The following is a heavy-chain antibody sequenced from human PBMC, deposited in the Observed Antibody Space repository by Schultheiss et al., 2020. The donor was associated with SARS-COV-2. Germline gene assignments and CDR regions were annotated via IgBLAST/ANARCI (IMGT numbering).Heavy chain of an antibody. CDR1: GFTFDDYA. D-gene: IGHD4-11*01. J-gene: IGHJ5*02. CDR3: ARGRTTAWFDP. Sequence: GGSLRLSCAASGFTFDDYAMHWVRQAPGKGLEWVSGISWNSGSIGYADSVKGRFTISRDNANNSLFLQMNSLRAEDTAVYYCARGRTTAWFDPWGQGTLVTVSS. CDR2: ISWNSGSI. V-gene: IGHV3-9*01.